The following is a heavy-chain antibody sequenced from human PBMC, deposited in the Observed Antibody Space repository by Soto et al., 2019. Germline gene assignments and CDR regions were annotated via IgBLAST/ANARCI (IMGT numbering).Heavy chain of an antibody. CDR3: AKDGVVAATWGVYYFDY. J-gene: IGHJ4*02. Sequence: EVQLVESGGGLVQPGRSLRLSCAASGFTFDDYAMHWVRQAPGKGLEWVSGISWNSGSIGYADSVKGRFTISRDNAKNSLDLQMNSLRAEDTALYDCAKDGVVAATWGVYYFDYWGQGTLVTVSS. V-gene: IGHV3-9*01. D-gene: IGHD2-15*01. CDR1: GFTFDDYA. CDR2: ISWNSGSI.